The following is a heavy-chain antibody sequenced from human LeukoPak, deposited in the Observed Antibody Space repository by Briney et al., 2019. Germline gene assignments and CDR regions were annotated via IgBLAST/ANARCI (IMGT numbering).Heavy chain of an antibody. D-gene: IGHD3-22*01. Sequence: ASVKVSCKASGGTFSSYAISWVRQAPGQGLEWMGGTIPIFGTANYAQKFQGRVTITADESTSIAYMELSSLRSEDTAVYYCAREGYYDSSGYPTVYFDYWGQGTLVTVSS. J-gene: IGHJ4*02. V-gene: IGHV1-69*13. CDR2: TIPIFGTA. CDR3: AREGYYDSSGYPTVYFDY. CDR1: GGTFSSYA.